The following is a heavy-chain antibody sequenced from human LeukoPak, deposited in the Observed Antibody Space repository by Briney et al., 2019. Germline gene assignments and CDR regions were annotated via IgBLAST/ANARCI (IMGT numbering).Heavy chain of an antibody. Sequence: SQTLSLTCTVSGVSISSGGYYWSWIRQHPGKGLEWIGYIYYSGSTYYNPSLKSRVTISVDTSKNQFSLKLSSVTAADTAVYYCVVYAINRYYYFDYWGQGTLVTVSS. CDR1: GVSISSGGYY. D-gene: IGHD2-8*01. CDR2: IYYSGST. CDR3: VVYAINRYYYFDY. V-gene: IGHV4-31*03. J-gene: IGHJ4*02.